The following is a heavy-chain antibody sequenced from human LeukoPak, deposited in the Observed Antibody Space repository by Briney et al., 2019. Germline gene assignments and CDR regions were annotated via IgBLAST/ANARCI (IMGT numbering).Heavy chain of an antibody. CDR3: ARVASYDLLTGYYLEY. D-gene: IGHD3-9*01. CDR2: ISGYNGNT. Sequence: GASVKVSCKASGYTFTSYDINWVRQAPGQGLEYMGWISGYNGNTNYAEKLQDRVTLTADASTTTVYMELRSLTSDDTAVYYCARVASYDLLTGYYLEYWGQGTLVTVSS. J-gene: IGHJ4*02. CDR1: GYTFTSYD. V-gene: IGHV1-18*01.